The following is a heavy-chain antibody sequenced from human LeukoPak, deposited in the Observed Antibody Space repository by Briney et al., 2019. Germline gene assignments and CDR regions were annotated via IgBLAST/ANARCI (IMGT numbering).Heavy chain of an antibody. J-gene: IGHJ4*02. D-gene: IGHD3-10*01. V-gene: IGHV3-15*04. CDR2: IESKTDGGTT. CDR3: TTVQTQPGELWHY. CDR1: GFTFSNAW. Sequence: GGSLRLSCAASGFTFSNAWMSWVRQAPGKGLEWVGRIESKTDGGTTDYAAPVKGRFTISRDDSKNTLYLQMNSLKTEDTAVYYCTTVQTQPGELWHYWGQGTLVTVSS.